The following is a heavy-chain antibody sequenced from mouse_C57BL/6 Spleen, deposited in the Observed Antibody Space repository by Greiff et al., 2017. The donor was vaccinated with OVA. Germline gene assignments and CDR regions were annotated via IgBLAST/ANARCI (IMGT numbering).Heavy chain of an antibody. CDR2: VYPYNGGT. Sequence: VQLQQSGPVLVKPGPSVKISCKASGFTFTDYYMHWVKQSHGKSLEWIGLVYPYNGGTSYNQKFKGKATLTVDTSSSTAYMELNRLTSEDSAVYYCARRVYYDYDYYAMDYWGQGTSVTVSS. J-gene: IGHJ4*01. D-gene: IGHD2-4*01. V-gene: IGHV1-36*01. CDR1: GFTFTDYY. CDR3: ARRVYYDYDYYAMDY.